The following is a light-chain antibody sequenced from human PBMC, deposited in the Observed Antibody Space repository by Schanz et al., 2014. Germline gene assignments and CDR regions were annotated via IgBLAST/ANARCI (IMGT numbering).Light chain of an antibody. Sequence: QSVLTQPPSVSGSPGQSVTISCTGTSSDVGGYNRALWYQQPPGTAPKLLIYEVNYRPSGVPDRFSGSKSGNTASLTISGLRAEDEADYYCSSYTSSPSWVFGGGTKLTVL. J-gene: IGLJ3*02. V-gene: IGLV2-18*02. CDR2: EVN. CDR3: SSYTSSPSWV. CDR1: SSDVGGYNR.